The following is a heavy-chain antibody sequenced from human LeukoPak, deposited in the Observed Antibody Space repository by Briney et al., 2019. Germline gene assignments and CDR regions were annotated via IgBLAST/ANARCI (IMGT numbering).Heavy chain of an antibody. D-gene: IGHD1-14*01. CDR2: INSNGDTI. Sequence: GGSLRLSCAASGFAFSSYEIKWVRQAPGKGVEGVSYINSNGDTIYYADSVKGRFTVSRDNAKNSLYLQMNSLRAEDTAVYYCAKVVAGQYNDYWGQGTLVTVSS. J-gene: IGHJ4*02. CDR1: GFAFSSYE. CDR3: AKVVAGQYNDY. V-gene: IGHV3-48*03.